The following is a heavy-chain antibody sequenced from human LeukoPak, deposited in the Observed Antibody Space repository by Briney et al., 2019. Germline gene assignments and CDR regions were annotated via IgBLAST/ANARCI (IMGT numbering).Heavy chain of an antibody. CDR2: ISGRSSTI. J-gene: IGHJ4*02. Sequence: PGGSLRLSCAASGFTFSSCSMNWVRQAPGKGLEWVSFISGRSSTIYYADSVKGRFIISRDNAKNTLYLQMNGLRAEDTAVYYCATDGKLGYYDTSGFFPDYWGQGTLVTVSS. CDR3: ATDGKLGYYDTSGFFPDY. D-gene: IGHD3-22*01. CDR1: GFTFSSCS. V-gene: IGHV3-48*04.